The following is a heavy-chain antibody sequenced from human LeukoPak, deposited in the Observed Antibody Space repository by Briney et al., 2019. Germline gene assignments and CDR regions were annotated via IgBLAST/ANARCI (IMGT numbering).Heavy chain of an antibody. D-gene: IGHD3-22*01. CDR3: AKGFYDSSGYYYVYAFDV. CDR2: ISYDGSNK. J-gene: IGHJ3*01. CDR1: GFTFSSYV. Sequence: PGGSLRLSCAASGFTFSSYVMHWVRQAPGKGLEWVAVISYDGSNKYYADSVKGRFTISRDNSKNMLYLQMSSLRAEDTAVYYCAKGFYDSSGYYYVYAFDVWGPGTMVTVSS. V-gene: IGHV3-30*18.